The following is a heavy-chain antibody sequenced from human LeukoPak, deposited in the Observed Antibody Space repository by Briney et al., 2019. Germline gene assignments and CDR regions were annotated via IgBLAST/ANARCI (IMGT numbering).Heavy chain of an antibody. J-gene: IGHJ4*02. CDR2: IKQDGSEK. V-gene: IGHV3-7*01. Sequence: TGGSLRLSCAASGFTFSSYWMSWVRQAPGKGLEWVANIKQDGSEKYYVDSVKGRFTISRDNAKNSLYLQMNSLRAEDTAVYYCARGPALWFGELSFDYWGQGTLVTVSS. CDR3: ARGPALWFGELSFDY. D-gene: IGHD3-10*01. CDR1: GFTFSSYW.